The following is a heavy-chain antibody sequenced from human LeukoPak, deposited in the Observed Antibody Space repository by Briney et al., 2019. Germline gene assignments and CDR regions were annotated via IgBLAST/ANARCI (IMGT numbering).Heavy chain of an antibody. CDR3: ARDLYYYDSSGYPHLGYYFDY. CDR1: GGSIINYDYY. Sequence: SETLSLTCTVSGGSIINYDYYWGWIRQAPGKGLEWIGSIYHNGKTYYNPSLKSRVTISVPTSKNQFSLNLRSVTAADTAVYYCARDLYYYDSSGYPHLGYYFDYWGQGTLVTVSS. D-gene: IGHD3-22*01. V-gene: IGHV4-39*02. J-gene: IGHJ4*02. CDR2: IYHNGKT.